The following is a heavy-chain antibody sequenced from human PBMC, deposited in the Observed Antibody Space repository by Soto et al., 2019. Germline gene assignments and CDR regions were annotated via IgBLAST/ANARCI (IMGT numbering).Heavy chain of an antibody. CDR3: ASIYYSFYYYYYGTDV. D-gene: IGHD1-26*01. V-gene: IGHV3-48*02. Sequence: GGSLRLSCAASGFTFSSYSMNWVRQAPGKGLEWVSYISSSSSTIYYADSVKGRFTISRDNAKNSLYLQMNSLRDEDTAVYYCASIYYSFYYYYYGTDVWGQGTTVTVSS. J-gene: IGHJ6*02. CDR1: GFTFSSYS. CDR2: ISSSSSTI.